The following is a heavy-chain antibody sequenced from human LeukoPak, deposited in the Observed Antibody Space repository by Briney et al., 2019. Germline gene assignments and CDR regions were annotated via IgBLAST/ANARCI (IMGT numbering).Heavy chain of an antibody. Sequence: SETLSLTCAVYGGSFSGYYWSWIRQPPGKGLEWIGEINHSGSTNYNPSLKSRVTISVDTSKNQFSLKLSSVTAADTAVYYCARGGGYSSSWYWFDPWGQGTPVTVSS. D-gene: IGHD6-13*01. CDR1: GGSFSGYY. CDR3: ARGGGYSSSWYWFDP. V-gene: IGHV4-34*01. CDR2: INHSGST. J-gene: IGHJ5*02.